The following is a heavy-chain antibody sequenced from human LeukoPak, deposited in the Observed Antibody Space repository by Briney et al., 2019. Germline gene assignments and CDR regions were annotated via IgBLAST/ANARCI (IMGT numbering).Heavy chain of an antibody. Sequence: GGSLRLSCAASGFTFSSYAMSWVRQAPGKGLEWVSAISGSGGSTYYADSVKGRFTISRDNSKNTLYLQMNSLRAEDTAVYYCAKDPMGYYDSSGYRFDYWGQGTLVTVSS. CDR1: GFTFSSYA. CDR2: ISGSGGST. V-gene: IGHV3-23*01. J-gene: IGHJ4*02. D-gene: IGHD3-22*01. CDR3: AKDPMGYYDSSGYRFDY.